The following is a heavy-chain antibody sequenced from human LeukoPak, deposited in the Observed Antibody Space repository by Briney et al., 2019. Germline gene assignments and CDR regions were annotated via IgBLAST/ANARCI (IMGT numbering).Heavy chain of an antibody. CDR2: ISWNSGSI. D-gene: IGHD1-26*01. V-gene: IGHV3-9*01. J-gene: IGHJ4*02. CDR3: AKAPFRGSGGATYFDY. Sequence: PGGSLRLSCAASGFTFDDYAMHWVRQAPGKGLEWVSGISWNSGSIGYADSVKGRFTISRDNAKNSLYLQMNSLRAEDTALYYCAKAPFRGSGGATYFDYWGQGTLVTVSS. CDR1: GFTFDDYA.